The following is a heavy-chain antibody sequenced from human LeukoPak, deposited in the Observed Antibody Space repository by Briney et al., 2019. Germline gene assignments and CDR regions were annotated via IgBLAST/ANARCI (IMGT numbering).Heavy chain of an antibody. J-gene: IGHJ4*02. CDR3: VRWREIFDY. D-gene: IGHD3-3*01. CDR1: GFTFSSYW. Sequence: PGGSLRLSCAASGFTFSSYWMHWVRQAPGRGLVWVSRISGGGTITSYADSVKGRFTISRDNAKNTVYLQMNSLRVEDTAVYYCVRWREIFDYWGQGTLVTVSS. V-gene: IGHV3-74*01. CDR2: ISGGGTIT.